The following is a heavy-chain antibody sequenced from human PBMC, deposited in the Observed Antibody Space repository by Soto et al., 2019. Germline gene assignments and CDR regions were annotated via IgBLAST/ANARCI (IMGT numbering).Heavy chain of an antibody. J-gene: IGHJ1*01. CDR3: ARDQGGYCSITSCYLPEYFQH. V-gene: IGHV4-31*03. CDR2: IYYSGST. Sequence: QVQLQESGPGLVKPSQTLSLTCTVSGVSISSGGYYWNWIRQHPGKGLEWVGSIYYSGSTYYNPSPKSRVTISVDTSKNQFSLKLNSVTAADTAVYYCARDQGGYCSITSCYLPEYFQHWGQGSLVTVSS. D-gene: IGHD2-2*01. CDR1: GVSISSGGYY.